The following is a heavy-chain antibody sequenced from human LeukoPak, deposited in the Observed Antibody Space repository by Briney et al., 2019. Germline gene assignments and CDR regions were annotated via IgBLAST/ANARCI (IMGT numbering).Heavy chain of an antibody. J-gene: IGHJ6*02. CDR2: IYYSGST. D-gene: IGHD3-3*01. Sequence: SETLSLTCTVSGGSISSYYWSWIRQPPGKGLEWIGYIYYSGSTNYNPSLKSRVTISVDTSKNQFSLKLSSVTAADTAVYYCARDSGLEWLPSVYYGMDVWGQGTTVTVSS. CDR1: GGSISSYY. CDR3: ARDSGLEWLPSVYYGMDV. V-gene: IGHV4-59*01.